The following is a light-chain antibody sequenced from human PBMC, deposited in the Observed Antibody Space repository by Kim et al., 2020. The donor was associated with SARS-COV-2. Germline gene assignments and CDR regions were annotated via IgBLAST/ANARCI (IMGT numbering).Light chain of an antibody. CDR3: SAWDSSLSAWV. J-gene: IGLJ3*02. CDR1: SNEVGNEG. Sequence: RPPARLSCTGNSNEVGNEGVVWLHQPQGPPPKLLSYGDKNRPSEISERFSASRSGNTASLTITGLQPEDGADYYCSAWDSSLSAWVFGGGTQLTVL. CDR2: GDK. V-gene: IGLV10-54*04.